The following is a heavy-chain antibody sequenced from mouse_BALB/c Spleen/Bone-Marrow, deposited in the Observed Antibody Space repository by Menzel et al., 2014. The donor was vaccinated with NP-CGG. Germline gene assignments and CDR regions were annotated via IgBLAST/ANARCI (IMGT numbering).Heavy chain of an antibody. D-gene: IGHD2-14*01. CDR1: GYTFTDYN. CDR3: ATYYRYDWFAY. J-gene: IGHJ3*01. CDR2: IYPYNGGT. V-gene: IGHV1S29*02. Sequence: VQLQQSGPELVKPGASVKISCKASGYTFTDYNMHWVKQSHGKSLEWIGYIYPYNGGTGYNQKFKSKATLTVDNSSSTAYMELRSPTSEDSAVYYCATYYRYDWFAYWGQGTLVTVSA.